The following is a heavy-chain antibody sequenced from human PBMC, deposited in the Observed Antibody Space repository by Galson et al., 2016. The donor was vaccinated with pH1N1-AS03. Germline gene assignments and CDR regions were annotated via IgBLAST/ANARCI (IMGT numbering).Heavy chain of an antibody. Sequence: SLRLSCATSGFTFTDFAVSWVRQAPGRGLEWVSATSSSGGSTYYAESVKGRFTISRDYSKNTVDLQMNSLRAEATAVYYCANNRNDYRLHYFSGSDVWGQGTTVIVSS. CDR3: ANNRNDYRLHYFSGSDV. CDR2: TSSSGGST. J-gene: IGHJ6*02. V-gene: IGHV3-23*01. CDR1: GFTFTDFA. D-gene: IGHD1-1*01.